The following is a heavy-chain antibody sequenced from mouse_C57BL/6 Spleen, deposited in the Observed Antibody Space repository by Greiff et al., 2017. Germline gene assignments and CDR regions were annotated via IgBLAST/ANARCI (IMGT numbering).Heavy chain of an antibody. Sequence: VQLQQPGAELVKPGASVKMSCKASGYTFTSYWITWVKQRPGQGLEWIGDIYPGSGSTNYNEKFKGKTTLTVDTSSSTAYMQLSSLTSEDSAVYYCATYYSNYDYYFDYWGQGTTLTVSS. CDR2: IYPGSGST. CDR1: GYTFTSYW. J-gene: IGHJ2*01. D-gene: IGHD2-5*01. CDR3: ATYYSNYDYYFDY. V-gene: IGHV1-55*01.